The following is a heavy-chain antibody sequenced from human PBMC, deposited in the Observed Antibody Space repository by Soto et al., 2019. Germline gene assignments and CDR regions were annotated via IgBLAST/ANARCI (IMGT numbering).Heavy chain of an antibody. V-gene: IGHV3-53*02. CDR2: IYSGGSGGST. Sequence: EVQLVETGGGLIQPGGSLRPSCAASGFIVSSNYMSWVRQAPGKGLEWVSVIYSGGSGGSTYYADSVKGRFTISRDNSKNTVHLQMNSLRAEDTAVYYCARELHGDPGRFDPWGQGTLVTVSS. J-gene: IGHJ5*02. CDR3: ARELHGDPGRFDP. D-gene: IGHD4-17*01. CDR1: GFIVSSNY.